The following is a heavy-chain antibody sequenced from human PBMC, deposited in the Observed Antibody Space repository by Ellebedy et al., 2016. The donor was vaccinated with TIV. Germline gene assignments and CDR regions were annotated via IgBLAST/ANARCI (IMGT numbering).Heavy chain of an antibody. Sequence: GESLKISXAASGFPFSVYWMHWVRQAPGKGLVWVSRINNDATSTTYADSVRGRFIISRDNAKNTLYLQMNSLRVDDTAVYYCARSSYPYYFDYWGQGTQVTVSS. CDR2: INNDATST. CDR3: ARSSYPYYFDY. V-gene: IGHV3-74*03. J-gene: IGHJ4*02. CDR1: GFPFSVYW.